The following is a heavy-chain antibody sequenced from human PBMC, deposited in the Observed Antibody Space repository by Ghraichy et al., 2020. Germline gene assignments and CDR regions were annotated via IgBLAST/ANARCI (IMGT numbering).Heavy chain of an antibody. Sequence: GGSLRLSCAASGFTFSSYSMNWVRQAPGKGLEWVSSISSSSSYIYYADSVKGRFTISRDNAKNSLYLQMNSLRAEDTAVYYCARDRGGSYRFDLWGRGTLVTVSS. CDR3: ARDRGGSYRFDL. CDR1: GFTFSSYS. D-gene: IGHD1-26*01. V-gene: IGHV3-21*01. CDR2: ISSSSSYI. J-gene: IGHJ2*01.